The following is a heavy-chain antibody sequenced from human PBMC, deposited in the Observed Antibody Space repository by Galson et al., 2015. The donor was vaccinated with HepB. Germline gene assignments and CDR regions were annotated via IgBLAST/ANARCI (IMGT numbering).Heavy chain of an antibody. J-gene: IGHJ6*02. CDR1: GGSINGYY. V-gene: IGHV4-59*01. CDR2: IYYNGST. D-gene: IGHD4/OR15-4a*01. Sequence: ETLSLTCTVSGGSINGYYWSWIRQPPGKGLEWIGHIYYNGSTNYNPSLKSRVIISVDTSKNQFSLRLSSVTAADTAVYYCASWFSVYGDYYYGLDAWGQGTTVTVSS. CDR3: ASWFSVYGDYYYGLDA.